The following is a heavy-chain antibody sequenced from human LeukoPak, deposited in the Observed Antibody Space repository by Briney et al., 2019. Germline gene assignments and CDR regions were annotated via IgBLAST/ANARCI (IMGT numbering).Heavy chain of an antibody. D-gene: IGHD5-24*01. Sequence: PGGSLRLSCAASGFTFSSYAMSWVRQAPGKGLEWVAAISYDGNNKYYEDSVKGRLTISRDNSKNTLYLQMNSLRAEDTAVYYCARRGDGGRAFDVWGQGTMVTVSS. CDR2: ISYDGNNK. CDR3: ARRGDGGRAFDV. J-gene: IGHJ3*01. V-gene: IGHV3-30*03. CDR1: GFTFSSYA.